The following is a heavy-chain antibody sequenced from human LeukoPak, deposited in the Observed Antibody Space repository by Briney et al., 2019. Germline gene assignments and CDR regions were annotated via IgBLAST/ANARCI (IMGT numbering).Heavy chain of an antibody. CDR3: ASGSRVVY. V-gene: IGHV3-23*01. CDR2: ISDSGGST. CDR1: GFTVSSNY. Sequence: GGSLRLSCAASGFTVSSNYMSWVRQAPGKGLEWVSAISDSGGSTYYADSVKGRFTISRDNSKNTLYLQMNSLRAEDTAVYYCASGSRVVYWGQGTLVTVSS. J-gene: IGHJ4*02. D-gene: IGHD3-3*01.